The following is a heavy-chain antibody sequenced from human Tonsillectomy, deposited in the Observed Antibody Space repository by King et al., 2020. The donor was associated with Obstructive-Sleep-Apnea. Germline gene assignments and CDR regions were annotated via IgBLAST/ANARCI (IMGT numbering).Heavy chain of an antibody. CDR3: IRQDYSIDY. J-gene: IGHJ4*02. D-gene: IGHD4-11*01. CDR2: IRSKANSYAT. Sequence: VQLVESGGGLVQPGGSLKLSCAASGFTFSGSAMHWVRQASGKGLEWVGHIRSKANSYATAYAASVKGRFTISRDESKNTAYLQMNSLKTEDTAVYYCIRQDYSIDYWGQGTLVTVSS. V-gene: IGHV3-73*01. CDR1: GFTFSGSA.